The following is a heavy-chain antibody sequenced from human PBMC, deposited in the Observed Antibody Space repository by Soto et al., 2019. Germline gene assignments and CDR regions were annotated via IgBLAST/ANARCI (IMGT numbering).Heavy chain of an antibody. J-gene: IGHJ6*03. CDR2: IIPIFGTA. CDR3: ARARPKYYGSGSYFFYYYYMDV. CDR1: GGTFSSYS. Sequence: SVKVSCKASGGTFSSYSISWVRQAPGQGLEWMGGIIPIFGTANYAQKFQGRVTITADESKNQFSLQLNSVTPEDTAVYYCARARPKYYGSGSYFFYYYYMDVWGKGTTVTVSS. V-gene: IGHV1-69*13. D-gene: IGHD3-10*01.